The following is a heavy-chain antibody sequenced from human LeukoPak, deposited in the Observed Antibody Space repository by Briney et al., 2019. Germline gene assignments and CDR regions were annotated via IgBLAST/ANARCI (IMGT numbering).Heavy chain of an antibody. CDR3: AGPEVVVAATTSEY. CDR2: ISGTGGNT. J-gene: IGHJ4*02. D-gene: IGHD2-15*01. CDR1: GFTFSSYA. V-gene: IGHV3-23*01. Sequence: GGSLRLSCAASGFTFSSYAMSWVRQAPGKGLEWVSAISGTGGNTYYADSVKGRFTISRDNSKNTLYLQMNSLRAEDTAVYYCAGPEVVVAATTSEYWGQGTLVTVSS.